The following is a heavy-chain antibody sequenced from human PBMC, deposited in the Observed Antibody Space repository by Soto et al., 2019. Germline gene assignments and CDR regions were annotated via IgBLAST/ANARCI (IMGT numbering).Heavy chain of an antibody. Sequence: GGSLRLSCVASGFTFSSYGMHWVRQAPGKGLEWVAIISYDGSNTYYADSVKGRFTISRDNSKNTLYLQMNSLRAEDTAVYYCARNHFDFAPRDHQFDYWGQGT. V-gene: IGHV3-30*03. CDR3: ARNHFDFAPRDHQFDY. D-gene: IGHD3-3*01. CDR2: ISYDGSNT. CDR1: GFTFSSYG. J-gene: IGHJ4*02.